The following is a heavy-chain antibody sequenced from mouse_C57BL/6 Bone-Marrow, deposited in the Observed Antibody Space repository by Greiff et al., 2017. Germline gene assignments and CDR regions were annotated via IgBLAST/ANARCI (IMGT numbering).Heavy chain of an antibody. CDR2: IDPENGDT. J-gene: IGHJ2*01. Sequence: VHVKQSGAELVRPGASVKLSCTASGFTFTDDYMPWVKQRPEQGLEWIGWIDPENGDTDYASKFQGKATITADTSSNTAYLQLSSLTSEDTAVYYCTPMYSGYWGQGTTLTVSS. V-gene: IGHV14-4*01. CDR1: GFTFTDDY. CDR3: TPMYSGY.